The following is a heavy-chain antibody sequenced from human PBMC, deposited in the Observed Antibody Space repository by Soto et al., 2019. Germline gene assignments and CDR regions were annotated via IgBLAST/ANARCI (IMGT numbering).Heavy chain of an antibody. D-gene: IGHD3-3*01. Sequence: SGKVSCKASGRTFSSYAISWVRQAPGQGLEWMGGIIPIFGTANYAQKFQGRVTITADESTSTAYMELSSLRSEDTAVYYCARVVTIFGVIIYTSYFDYWGQGTLVTVS. CDR1: GRTFSSYA. CDR3: ARVVTIFGVIIYTSYFDY. CDR2: IIPIFGTA. J-gene: IGHJ4*02. V-gene: IGHV1-69*13.